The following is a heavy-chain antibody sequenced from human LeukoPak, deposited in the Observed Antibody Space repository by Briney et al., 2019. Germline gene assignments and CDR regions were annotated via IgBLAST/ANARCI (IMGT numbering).Heavy chain of an antibody. Sequence: PSETLSLTCTVSGGAISSYYWNWIRQPAGKGQEWIGRIFPGGSTYYNPSLKSRVTMSVDTSKNHFSPKLSSVTAADTAVYYCVRARRDSDGWYFLDYWGQGTLVTVSS. CDR2: IFPGGST. D-gene: IGHD6-19*01. J-gene: IGHJ4*02. CDR3: VRARRDSDGWYFLDY. V-gene: IGHV4-4*07. CDR1: GGAISSYY.